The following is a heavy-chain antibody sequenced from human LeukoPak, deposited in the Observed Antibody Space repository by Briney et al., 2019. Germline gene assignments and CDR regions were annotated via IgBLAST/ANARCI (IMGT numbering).Heavy chain of an antibody. CDR1: GFIFSHYG. D-gene: IGHD5-18*01. J-gene: IGHJ1*01. Sequence: GRSLRLSCAASGFIFSHYGMNWVRQAPGKGLEWVSGITSRSTTYYADSVKGRFTISRDNSKNTLYLQMNSLRAEDTAVYYCARERHGYSYGYLQHWGQGTLVTVSS. CDR2: ITSRSTT. V-gene: IGHV3-23*01. CDR3: ARERHGYSYGYLQH.